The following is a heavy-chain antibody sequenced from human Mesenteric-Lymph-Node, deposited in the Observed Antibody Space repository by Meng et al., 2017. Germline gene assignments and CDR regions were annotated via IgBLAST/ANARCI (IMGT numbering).Heavy chain of an antibody. J-gene: IGHJ5*02. D-gene: IGHD4-17*01. V-gene: IGHV4-34*01. CDR2: INHSGST. Sequence: QLHKGGPGLLKPSDTPAPTCAVYGGSFSGSHWSWIRQPPGKGLEWIGEINHSGSTNYNPSLKSRVTISVDTSKNQFSLKLSSVTAADTAVYYCARRYGASAYNWFDPWGQGTLVTVSS. CDR3: ARRYGASAYNWFDP. CDR1: GGSFSGSH.